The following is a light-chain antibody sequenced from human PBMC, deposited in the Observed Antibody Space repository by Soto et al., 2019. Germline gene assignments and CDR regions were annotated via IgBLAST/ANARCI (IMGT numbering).Light chain of an antibody. CDR2: KAS. J-gene: IGKJ1*01. Sequence: DIQMTQSPSTLSASVGDRVTITCRASQSLSSWLAWYQQKPGKAPILLIYKASNLESGVPSRFSGSGSATEFTLTISSLQPDDFATYYCQQYYSFPWTFGQGTKVDIK. CDR1: QSLSSW. V-gene: IGKV1-5*03. CDR3: QQYYSFPWT.